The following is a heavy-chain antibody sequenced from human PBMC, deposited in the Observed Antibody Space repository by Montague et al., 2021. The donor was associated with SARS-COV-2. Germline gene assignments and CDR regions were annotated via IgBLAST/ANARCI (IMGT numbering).Heavy chain of an antibody. J-gene: IGHJ3*02. CDR2: IYYSGST. D-gene: IGHD3-9*01. V-gene: IGHV4-59*08. CDR1: GGSISSYY. CDR3: ARTYYDILTVYYNRGAFDI. Sequence: SETLSLTCTVSGGSISSYYWSWIRQPPGKGLEWIGYIYYSGSTNXNPSLKSRVTISVDTSKNQFSLKLSSVTAADTAVYYCARTYYDILTVYYNRGAFDIWGQGTMVTVSS.